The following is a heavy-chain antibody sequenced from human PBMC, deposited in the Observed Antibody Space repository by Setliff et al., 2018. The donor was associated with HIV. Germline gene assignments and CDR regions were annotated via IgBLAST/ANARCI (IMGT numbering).Heavy chain of an antibody. V-gene: IGHV1-18*01. D-gene: IGHD3-3*01. CDR2: ISAYNGNT. CDR1: GYTFTSYG. CDR3: ARDGYDFWSGYGSAFDI. J-gene: IGHJ3*02. Sequence: ASVKVSCKASGYTFTSYGISWVRQAPGQGLEWMGWISAYNGNTNYAQKLQGRVTMTTDTSTSTAYMELRSLRSDGTAVYYCARDGYDFWSGYGSAFDIWGQGTMVTVSS.